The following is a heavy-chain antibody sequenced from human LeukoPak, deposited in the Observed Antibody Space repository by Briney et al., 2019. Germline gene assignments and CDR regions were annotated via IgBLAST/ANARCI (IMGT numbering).Heavy chain of an antibody. CDR1: GFTFSSYA. Sequence: PGGSLRLSCAASGFTFSSYAMSWVRQAPGKGLEGVPAIRGSGGSTYYADSVKGRFTLSRDNSKNTLYLQMNSLKAEDTAVYYCAKVGDDYIWGSYPFDAFDIWGQGTMVTVSS. CDR3: AKVGDDYIWGSYPFDAFDI. CDR2: IRGSGGST. J-gene: IGHJ3*02. D-gene: IGHD3-16*02. V-gene: IGHV3-23*01.